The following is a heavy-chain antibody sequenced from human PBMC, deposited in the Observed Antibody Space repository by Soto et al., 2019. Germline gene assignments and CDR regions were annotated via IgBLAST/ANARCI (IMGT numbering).Heavy chain of an antibody. V-gene: IGHV3-21*01. J-gene: IGHJ4*02. Sequence: EVQLVESGGGLVKPGGSLRFSCAGSGFIFSDHTMNWVRQAPGKGLEWVSSIDKSSSYIYYAESVRGRFTIYRDNAKNSLYLQMNSLRAEDTAVYYCTRGSYGDYEYWGQGTLVIVSS. CDR2: IDKSSSYI. D-gene: IGHD4-17*01. CDR1: GFIFSDHT. CDR3: TRGSYGDYEY.